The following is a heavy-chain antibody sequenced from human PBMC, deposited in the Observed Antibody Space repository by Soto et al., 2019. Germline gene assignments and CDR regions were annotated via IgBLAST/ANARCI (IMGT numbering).Heavy chain of an antibody. D-gene: IGHD3-3*01. CDR1: GFTFSSYS. Sequence: PGGSLRLSCAASGFTFSSYSMNWVRQAPGKGLEWVSSISSSSSYIYYADSVKGRFTISRDNAKNSLYLQMNSLRAEDTAVYYCARDYDPTDLAWSPGGMDVWGQGTTVTVSS. CDR2: ISSSSSYI. V-gene: IGHV3-21*01. CDR3: ARDYDPTDLAWSPGGMDV. J-gene: IGHJ6*02.